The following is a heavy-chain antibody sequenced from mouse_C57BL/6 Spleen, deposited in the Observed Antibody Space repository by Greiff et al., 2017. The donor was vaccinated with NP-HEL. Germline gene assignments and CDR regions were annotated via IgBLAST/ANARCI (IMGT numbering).Heavy chain of an antibody. CDR1: GYAFSSSW. CDR3: ARWTITTVVASDARDY. V-gene: IGHV1-82*01. CDR2: IYPGDGDT. D-gene: IGHD1-1*01. Sequence: VQLQQSGPELVKPGASVKISCKASGYAFSSSWMNWVKQRPGKGLEWIGRIYPGDGDTNYNGKFKGKATLTADKSSSTAYMQLSSLTSEDSAVYFCARWTITTVVASDARDYWGQGTSVTVSS. J-gene: IGHJ4*01.